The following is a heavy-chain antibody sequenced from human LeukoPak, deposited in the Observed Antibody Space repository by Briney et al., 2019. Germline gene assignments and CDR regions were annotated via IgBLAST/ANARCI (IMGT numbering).Heavy chain of an antibody. Sequence: SETLSLTFTVSGGTLSSYYWSWLRQPPGKGLEWIGYIYYSGSTNYNPSLTSRVTISVDTSKNQFSLKLSSVTAADTAVYFCAKLSAGVNSFFDQWGQGTLVTVSS. V-gene: IGHV4-59*01. J-gene: IGHJ4*02. CDR2: IYYSGST. D-gene: IGHD2-21*01. CDR3: AKLSAGVNSFFDQ. CDR1: GGTLSSYY.